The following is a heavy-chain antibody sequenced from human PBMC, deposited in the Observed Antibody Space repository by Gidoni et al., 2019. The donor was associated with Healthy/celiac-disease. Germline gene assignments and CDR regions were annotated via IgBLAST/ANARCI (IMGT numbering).Heavy chain of an antibody. CDR1: GFTFSSYG. J-gene: IGHJ5*02. CDR2: INSDGSSP. Sequence: EVQLVESGGGVVQPGGSLRLSCAASGFTFSSYGMHWVRQAPGKGLVWVPRINSDGSSPSYSDSVKGRFTISRDNAKNTLYLQMNSLRSEDTAVYYCARVFSMVRGVIIDWFDPWGQGTLVTVSS. V-gene: IGHV3-74*01. CDR3: ARVFSMVRGVIIDWFDP. D-gene: IGHD3-10*01.